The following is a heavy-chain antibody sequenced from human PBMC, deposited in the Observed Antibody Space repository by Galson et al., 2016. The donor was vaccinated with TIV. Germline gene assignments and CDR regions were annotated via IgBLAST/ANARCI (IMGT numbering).Heavy chain of an antibody. CDR3: ARDIAGTTIDY. Sequence: SLRLSCAASGFRFSDYYMSWIRQAPGKGLEWVSFTTTTGITIYYADSVKGRFTISRDNAKNSLYLQMNSLRVEDTAVYYCARDIAGTTIDYWGQGTLVTVSS. V-gene: IGHV3-11*01. D-gene: IGHD1-20*01. CDR2: TTTTGITI. J-gene: IGHJ4*02. CDR1: GFRFSDYY.